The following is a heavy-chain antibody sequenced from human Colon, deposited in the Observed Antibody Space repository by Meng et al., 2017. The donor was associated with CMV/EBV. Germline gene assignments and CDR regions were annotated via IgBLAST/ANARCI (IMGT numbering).Heavy chain of an antibody. Sequence: GESLKISCGGSGFTFSTYWMNWVRQAPGKGLEWVANINQDGTEKYFLDAVKGRFTISRDNAKKSLYLQMNSLSVEDTAVYFCARGQSSFNYNYYYGMDVWGQGTTVTVSS. CDR3: ARGQSSFNYNYYYGMDV. CDR2: INQDGTEK. J-gene: IGHJ6*02. CDR1: GFTFSTYW. V-gene: IGHV3-7*01.